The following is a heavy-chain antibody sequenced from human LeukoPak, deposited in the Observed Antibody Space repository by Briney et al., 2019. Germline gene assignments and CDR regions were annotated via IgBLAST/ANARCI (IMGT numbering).Heavy chain of an antibody. D-gene: IGHD2-15*01. Sequence: PSETLSLTCAVSGGSISSDGYSWSWIRQPPGKGLEWIGYIYHSGSTYYNPSLKSRVTISVDRSKNQFSLKLSSVTAADTAVYYCARGGHTPDYWGQGTLVTVSS. J-gene: IGHJ4*02. CDR2: IYHSGST. CDR3: ARGGHTPDY. CDR1: GGSISSDGYS. V-gene: IGHV4-30-2*01.